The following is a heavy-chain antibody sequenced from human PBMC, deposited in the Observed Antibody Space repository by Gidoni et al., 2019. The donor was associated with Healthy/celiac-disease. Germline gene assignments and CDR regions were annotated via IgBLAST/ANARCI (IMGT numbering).Heavy chain of an antibody. CDR1: GGTFSNYA. Sequence: QVQLVQSGAEVKKTGSSVKVSCKASGGTFSNYAINWVRQAPGQGLEWMGGIIPIFGTANYAQKFQGRVTITADESTSTAYMELSSLRSEDTAVYYCARAGYCSGGSCYSAGAFDIWGQGTLVTVSS. CDR2: IIPIFGTA. D-gene: IGHD2-15*01. J-gene: IGHJ3*02. CDR3: ARAGYCSGGSCYSAGAFDI. V-gene: IGHV1-69*01.